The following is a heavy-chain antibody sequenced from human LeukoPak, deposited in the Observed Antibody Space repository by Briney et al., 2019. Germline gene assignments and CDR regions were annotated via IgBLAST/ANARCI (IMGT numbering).Heavy chain of an antibody. CDR2: INWYGGST. J-gene: IGHJ4*02. D-gene: IGHD2-21*02. CDR1: GFTFDDYG. V-gene: IGHV3-20*04. Sequence: GGSLRLSCVASGFTFDDYGMSWVRQAPGKGLEWVSGINWYGGSTGYADSVKGRFTISRDNAKNSLYLQMNSLRAEDTALYYCARWVGDRHFDYWGQGTLVTVSS. CDR3: ARWVGDRHFDY.